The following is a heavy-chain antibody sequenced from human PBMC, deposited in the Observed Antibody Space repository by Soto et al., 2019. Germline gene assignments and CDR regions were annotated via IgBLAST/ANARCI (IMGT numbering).Heavy chain of an antibody. CDR1: GYNFTNYW. D-gene: IGHD3-10*01. Sequence: GESLKISCQGSGYNFTNYWISWVRQMPGKGLEWLGKIDPSDSYTYYSPSFQGHVTLSVDNSIRTAYLQWSNLKASDTAMYYCATYYYYGQGTYYNNWLDPWGQGTLVTVYS. CDR3: ATYYYYGQGTYYNNWLDP. V-gene: IGHV5-10-1*01. CDR2: IDPSDSYT. J-gene: IGHJ5*02.